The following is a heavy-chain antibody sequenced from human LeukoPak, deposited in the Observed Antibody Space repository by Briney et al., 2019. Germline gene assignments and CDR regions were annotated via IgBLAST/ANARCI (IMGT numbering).Heavy chain of an antibody. CDR2: IYYSGST. D-gene: IGHD6-19*01. CDR1: GGSISSSSYY. J-gene: IGHJ4*02. V-gene: IGHV4-39*01. CDR3: ARWCIAVAGTAADY. Sequence: PSETLSLTCTVSGGSISSSSYYWGWIRHPPGKGLEWIGSIYYSGSTYYNPSLKSRVTISVDTSKNQFSLKLSSVTAADTAVYYCARWCIAVAGTAADYWGQGTLVTVSS.